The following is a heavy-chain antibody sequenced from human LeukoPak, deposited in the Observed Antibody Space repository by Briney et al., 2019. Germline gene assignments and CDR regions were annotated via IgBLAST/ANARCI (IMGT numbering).Heavy chain of an antibody. V-gene: IGHV4-61*02. Sequence: SQTLSLTCTVSGGSISRGSYYWNWIRQPAGKGLEWIGRIYTSGSTTYNPSLKSRVTISLDTSKNQFSLNLISVTAADTAIYYCARVSSGGYFHTYYFDYWGQGTLVTVSS. J-gene: IGHJ4*02. CDR2: IYTSGST. D-gene: IGHD3-22*01. CDR3: ARVSSGGYFHTYYFDY. CDR1: GGSISRGSYY.